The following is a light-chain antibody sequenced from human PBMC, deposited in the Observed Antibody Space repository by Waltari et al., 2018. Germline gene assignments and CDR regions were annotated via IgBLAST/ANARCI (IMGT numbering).Light chain of an antibody. Sequence: SYALTQPPSVSVAPGTTARIPCGGDNIGSYSGHGYQQKPGQAPVLVIFYDSDRPSGIPERFSGSNSGNTATLTISSVEAGDEAKYYCHVWHPDMDPGVFGPGTEVSV. J-gene: IGLJ1*01. CDR3: HVWHPDMDPGV. CDR1: NIGSYS. V-gene: IGLV3-21*04. CDR2: YDS.